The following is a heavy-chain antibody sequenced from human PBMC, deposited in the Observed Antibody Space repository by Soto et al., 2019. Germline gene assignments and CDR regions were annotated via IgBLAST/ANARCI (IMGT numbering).Heavy chain of an antibody. CDR2: IYHSGST. CDR1: GGSISSSSYY. J-gene: IGHJ3*01. Sequence: SETLSLTCTVSGGSISSSSYYWGWIRQPPGKGLEWIGSIYHSGSTYYNPPLKSRVIISVDMSKNQSSLKLSSVTAADTAVYYCARRYYDILTGYWDVLDVWGQGTMVT. V-gene: IGHV4-39*01. CDR3: ARRYYDILTGYWDVLDV. D-gene: IGHD3-9*01.